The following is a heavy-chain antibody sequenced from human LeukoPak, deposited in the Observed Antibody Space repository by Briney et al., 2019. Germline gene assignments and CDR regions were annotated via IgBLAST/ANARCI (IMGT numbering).Heavy chain of an antibody. D-gene: IGHD2-2*01. Sequence: SETLSLTCAVYSVSFSGYYWSWIRQPPEKGLDWIGEITRTGKINYNPALKGRVTMSLDTSKNQFSLDLTSVTAADTAVYYCARFCGSTSWHSGYYYGIDVWGQGTTVTVSS. CDR3: ARFCGSTSWHSGYYYGIDV. CDR2: ITRTGKI. CDR1: SVSFSGYY. V-gene: IGHV4-34*01. J-gene: IGHJ6*02.